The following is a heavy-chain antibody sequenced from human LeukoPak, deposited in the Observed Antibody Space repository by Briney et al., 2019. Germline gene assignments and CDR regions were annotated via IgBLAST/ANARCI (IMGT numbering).Heavy chain of an antibody. CDR1: GGSISSGGYY. V-gene: IGHV4-30-2*01. D-gene: IGHD6-6*01. Sequence: SETLSLTCTVSGGSISSGGYYWSWIRQPPGKGLEWIGYIYHSGSTYYNPSLKSRVTISVDRSKNQFSLKLSSVTAADTAVYYCARDLSSSSSNWFDPWGQGTLATVSS. J-gene: IGHJ5*02. CDR3: ARDLSSSSSNWFDP. CDR2: IYHSGST.